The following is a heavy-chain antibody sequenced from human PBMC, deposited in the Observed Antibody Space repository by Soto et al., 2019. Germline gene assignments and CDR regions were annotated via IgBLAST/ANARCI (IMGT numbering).Heavy chain of an antibody. CDR2: IYYSGST. V-gene: IGHV4-59*01. D-gene: IGHD3-22*01. Sequence: SETLSLTCTVSGGSISSYYWSWIRQPPGKGLEWIGYIYYSGSTNYNPSLKSRVTISVDTSKNQFSLKLSSVTAADTAVYYCARAHYYDSSGYYQTFDYWGQGTLVTVSS. CDR3: ARAHYYDSSGYYQTFDY. CDR1: GGSISSYY. J-gene: IGHJ4*02.